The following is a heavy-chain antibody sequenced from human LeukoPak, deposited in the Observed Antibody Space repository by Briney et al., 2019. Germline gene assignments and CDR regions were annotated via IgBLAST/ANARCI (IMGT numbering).Heavy chain of an antibody. V-gene: IGHV1-69*13. Sequence: ASVKVSCKASGYTFTSYGISWVRQAPGQGLEWMGGIIPIFGTANYAQKFQGRLTITADESTSTTYMELSSLRSEGTAVYYCARDPRYLYDSSDYFPHYFDYWGQGTLVTVSS. J-gene: IGHJ4*02. CDR1: GYTFTSYG. D-gene: IGHD3-22*01. CDR2: IIPIFGTA. CDR3: ARDPRYLYDSSDYFPHYFDY.